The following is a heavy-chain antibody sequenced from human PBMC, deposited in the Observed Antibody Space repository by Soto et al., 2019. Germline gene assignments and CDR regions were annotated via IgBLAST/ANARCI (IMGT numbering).Heavy chain of an antibody. D-gene: IGHD2-2*03. CDR1: GYTFTGFP. CDR2: INAGSGKA. Sequence: QIQLVQSGAEVKKPGASVKVSCKASGYTFTGFPIHWVRQAPGQRLEWMGWINAGSGKAESAQKFQGRGTINRDTSASTVYMELNSLRPEDTAVYYCARVEIVGFDYWGQGTLVTVSS. CDR3: ARVEIVGFDY. J-gene: IGHJ4*02. V-gene: IGHV1-3*01.